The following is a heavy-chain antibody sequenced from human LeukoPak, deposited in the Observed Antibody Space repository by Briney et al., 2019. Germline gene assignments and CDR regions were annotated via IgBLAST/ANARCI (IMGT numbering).Heavy chain of an antibody. J-gene: IGHJ2*01. V-gene: IGHV3-30*03. CDR2: ISHDGSYQ. D-gene: IGHD6-19*01. CDR3: ARDKSVGYSSGLWYFDL. CDR1: GFTFSGHA. Sequence: PGMSLRLSCAASGFTFSGHAMDWVRQAPGKGLESLAYISHDGSYQYHVDSVKGRFTVSRDNSKNTLHLQMNSLRAEDTAVYYCARDKSVGYSSGLWYFDLWGRGTLVTVSS.